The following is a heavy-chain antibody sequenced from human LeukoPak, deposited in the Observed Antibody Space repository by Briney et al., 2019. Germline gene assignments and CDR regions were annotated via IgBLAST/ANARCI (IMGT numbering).Heavy chain of an antibody. V-gene: IGHV3-7*01. Sequence: QSGGSLRLSCAASGFTFSNYWMSWVRQAPGKGLEWVANLKEDASETHYVDSVKGRFTISRDNAKNTVYLQMNSLRAEDTAVYYCAKVLHGSWDWFDPWGQGTPVTVSS. J-gene: IGHJ5*02. CDR3: AKVLHGSWDWFDP. CDR2: LKEDASET. D-gene: IGHD3-10*01. CDR1: GFTFSNYW.